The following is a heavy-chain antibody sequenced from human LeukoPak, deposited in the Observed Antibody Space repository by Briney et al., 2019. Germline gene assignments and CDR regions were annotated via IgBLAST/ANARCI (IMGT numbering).Heavy chain of an antibody. CDR1: GYSISSGYY. Sequence: SETLSLTCTVSGYSISSGYYWGWIQQPPGKGLEWIGSIYHSGSTYYNPSLKSRVTISVDTSKNQFSLKLSSVTAADTAVYYCARHDFWSGLYYFDYWGQGTLVTVSS. D-gene: IGHD3-3*01. V-gene: IGHV4-38-2*02. CDR2: IYHSGST. J-gene: IGHJ4*02. CDR3: ARHDFWSGLYYFDY.